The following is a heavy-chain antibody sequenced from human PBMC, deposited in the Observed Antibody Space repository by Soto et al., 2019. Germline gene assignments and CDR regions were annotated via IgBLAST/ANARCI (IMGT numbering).Heavy chain of an antibody. D-gene: IGHD3-3*01. J-gene: IGHJ6*02. Sequence: ASVKVSCKASGGTFSSYATSWVRQAPGQGLEWMGGIIPIFGTANYAQKFQGRVTITADKSTSTAYMELSSLRSEDTAVYYCAGHYDFWSGYQKGNGMDVWGQGTTVTVSS. CDR1: GGTFSSYA. CDR2: IIPIFGTA. V-gene: IGHV1-69*06. CDR3: AGHYDFWSGYQKGNGMDV.